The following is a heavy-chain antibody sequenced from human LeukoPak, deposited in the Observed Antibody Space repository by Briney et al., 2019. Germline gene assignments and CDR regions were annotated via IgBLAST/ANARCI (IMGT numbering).Heavy chain of an antibody. V-gene: IGHV3-9*01. Sequence: GRSLRLSCAASGFTFDDYAMHWVRQAPGKGLEWVSGISWNSGSIGYADSVKGRFTISRDNAKNSLYLQTNSLRAEDTALYYCSRITMVRGVPAATGGMDVWGQGTTVTVSS. J-gene: IGHJ6*02. CDR1: GFTFDDYA. D-gene: IGHD3-10*01. CDR3: SRITMVRGVPAATGGMDV. CDR2: ISWNSGSI.